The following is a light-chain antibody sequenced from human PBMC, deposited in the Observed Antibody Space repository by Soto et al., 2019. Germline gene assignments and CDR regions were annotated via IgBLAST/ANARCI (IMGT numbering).Light chain of an antibody. V-gene: IGKV3-20*01. CDR1: QTVNKNY. Sequence: EIVLTQSPGTLSLSPGERATLSCWASQTVNKNYVAWNQQRPGQAPRLLIYGAVTRAAGIPDRFSGSRSGTDFTLTISRLEPEDFAVYYCQQYTPALTFGGGTKVDIK. J-gene: IGKJ4*01. CDR3: QQYTPALT. CDR2: GAV.